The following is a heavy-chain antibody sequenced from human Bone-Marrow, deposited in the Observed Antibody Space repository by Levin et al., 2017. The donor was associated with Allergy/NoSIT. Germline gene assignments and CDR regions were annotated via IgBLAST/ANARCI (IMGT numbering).Heavy chain of an antibody. D-gene: IGHD2-15*01. V-gene: IGHV1-2*06. J-gene: IGHJ6*03. CDR2: INPDSGGT. CDR3: ARDYSPHFYYYADV. Sequence: AASVKVSCKASGYTFTASYIHWVRQAPGQGLEWMGRINPDSGGTNFAEGFEGRVTLTRDTSVNTAYMELSGLRSDDTAVYYCARDYSPHFYYYADVWGKGTTVIVSS. CDR1: GYTFTASY.